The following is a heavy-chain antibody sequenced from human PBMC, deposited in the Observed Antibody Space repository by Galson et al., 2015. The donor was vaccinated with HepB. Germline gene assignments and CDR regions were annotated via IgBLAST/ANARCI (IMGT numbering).Heavy chain of an antibody. CDR2: ISFDGSNK. V-gene: IGHV3-30*18. J-gene: IGHJ6*02. D-gene: IGHD6-13*01. CDR1: GFTFSNYG. CDR3: AKDQISSSWTLYYFYGMDV. Sequence: SLRLSCAASGFTFSNYGMHWVRQAPGKGLEWVAVISFDGSNKCYADSVKGRFTISRDNSKNTLYLQMNSLRAEDTAVYHCAKDQISSSWTLYYFYGMDVWGQGTTVTVSS.